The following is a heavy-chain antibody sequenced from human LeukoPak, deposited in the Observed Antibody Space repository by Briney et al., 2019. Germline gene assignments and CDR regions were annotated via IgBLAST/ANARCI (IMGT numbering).Heavy chain of an antibody. CDR2: ISSSSGYI. CDR1: GFTFSSYT. J-gene: IGHJ4*02. Sequence: PGGSLRLSCAASGFTFSSYTMNWVRQAPGKGLEWVSSISSSSGYIYYADSVKGRFTISRDNAKNSLYLQMDSLRAEDTAVYYCARGELLTGYIYYFDYWGQGTLVTVSS. V-gene: IGHV3-21*01. D-gene: IGHD3-9*01. CDR3: ARGELLTGYIYYFDY.